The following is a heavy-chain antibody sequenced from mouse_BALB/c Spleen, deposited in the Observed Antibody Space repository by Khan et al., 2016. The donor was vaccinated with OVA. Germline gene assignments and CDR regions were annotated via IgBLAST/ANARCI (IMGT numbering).Heavy chain of an antibody. J-gene: IGHJ2*01. CDR3: TRMHYYGSSLDY. CDR1: GYTFTSYW. Sequence: LQQSGSELVRPGASVKLSCKASGYTFTSYWMHWVKQRPGQGLEWIGNIYPGSGNTNYDEKFKNKATLTVDTPSSTAYMQISNLTSEDSAVYYCTRMHYYGSSLDYWGQGTILTVSS. V-gene: IGHV1S22*01. CDR2: IYPGSGNT. D-gene: IGHD1-1*01.